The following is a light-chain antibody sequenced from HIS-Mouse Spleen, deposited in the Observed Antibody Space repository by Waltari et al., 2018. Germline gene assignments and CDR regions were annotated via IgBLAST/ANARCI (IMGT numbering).Light chain of an antibody. CDR2: QDS. CDR3: QAWDSSTAV. J-gene: IGLJ1*01. CDR1: NLGDKY. V-gene: IGLV3-1*01. Sequence: SYELTQPPSVSVSPGQTASITCSGANLGDKYAYWYQQKPGQPPVLVLYQDSKRPSRIPERFSGSNSGNTATLTISGTQAMDEADYYCQAWDSSTAVFGTGTKVTVL.